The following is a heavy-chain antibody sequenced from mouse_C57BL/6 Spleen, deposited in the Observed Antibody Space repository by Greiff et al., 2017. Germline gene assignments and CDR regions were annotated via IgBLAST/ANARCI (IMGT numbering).Heavy chain of an antibody. J-gene: IGHJ2*01. CDR2: INPYNGGT. CDR3: ASFVTTVGYFDY. V-gene: IGHV1-19*01. D-gene: IGHD1-1*01. Sequence: VQLQQSGPVLVKPGASVKMSCKASGYTFTDYYMNWVKQSHGKSLEWIGVINPYNGGTSYNQKFKGKATLTVDKSSSTAYMALNSLTSEDSAVYYCASFVTTVGYFDYWGQGTTLTVSS. CDR1: GYTFTDYY.